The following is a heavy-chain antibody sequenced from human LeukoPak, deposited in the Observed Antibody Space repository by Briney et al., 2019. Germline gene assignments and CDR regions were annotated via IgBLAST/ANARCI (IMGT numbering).Heavy chain of an antibody. CDR2: IYSGGAT. CDR1: ELSVSSNY. V-gene: IGHV3-53*01. D-gene: IGHD5-12*01. J-gene: IGHJ4*02. CDR3: ARGRFSGHDDY. Sequence: PGGSLRLACAVSELSVSSNYMKWVRQAPGKGLEWVSVIYSGGATYYADSVRGRFTISRDNSKIMVSREETSLGDYDTGVYYSARGRFSGHDDYWGQGTLVTVSS.